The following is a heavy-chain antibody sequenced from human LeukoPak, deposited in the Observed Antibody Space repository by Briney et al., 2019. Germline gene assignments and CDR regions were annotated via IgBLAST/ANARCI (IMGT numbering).Heavy chain of an antibody. CDR3: ARAEGGYYDSSGDYWFDP. Sequence: SQTLSLTCTVSGGSISSGSYYWSWIRQPAGKGQEWIGRIYTSGSTNYNPSLKSRVTISVDTSKNQFSLKLSSVTAADTAVYYCARAEGGYYDSSGDYWFDPWGQGTLVTVSS. CDR2: IYTSGST. J-gene: IGHJ5*02. CDR1: GGSISSGSYY. V-gene: IGHV4-61*02. D-gene: IGHD3-22*01.